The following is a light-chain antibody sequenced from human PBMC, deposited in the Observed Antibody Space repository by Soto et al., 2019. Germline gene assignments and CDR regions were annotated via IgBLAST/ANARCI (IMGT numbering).Light chain of an antibody. Sequence: EVLLTQSPATLSLSPGERASLSCRASQSLSSIHLAWYQQKPGQAPRLLIYGTSSRATGIPDRFSGSGSGTDFTLTISSLEPEDFAVYYCQQRSSWPLTFGGGTKVEIK. CDR3: QQRSSWPLT. CDR2: GTS. V-gene: IGKV3D-20*02. CDR1: QSLSSIH. J-gene: IGKJ4*01.